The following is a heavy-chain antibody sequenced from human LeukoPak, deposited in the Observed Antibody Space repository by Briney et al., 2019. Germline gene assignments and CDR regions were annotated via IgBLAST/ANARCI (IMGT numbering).Heavy chain of an antibody. CDR2: INPNSGGT. CDR3: AIEPRVMTTVTTVDY. D-gene: IGHD4-11*01. CDR1: GYTFTGYY. Sequence: GESLKISCKGSGYTFTGYYMHWVRQAPGQGLEWMGWINPNSGGTNYAQKFQGRVTMTRDTSISTAYMELSRLRSDDTAVYYCAIEPRVMTTVTTVDYWGQGTLVTVSS. V-gene: IGHV1-2*02. J-gene: IGHJ4*02.